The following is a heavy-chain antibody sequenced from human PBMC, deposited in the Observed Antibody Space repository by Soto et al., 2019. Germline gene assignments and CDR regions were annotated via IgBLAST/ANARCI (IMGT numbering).Heavy chain of an antibody. D-gene: IGHD6-19*01. Sequence: GGSLRLSCAASGFTFSGSAMHWVRQASGKGLEWVGRIRSKANSYATAYAASVKGRFTISRDDSKNTAYLQMNSLKTEDTAVYYCTRRIIAVAASSYYYGMDAWGQGTTVTVSS. J-gene: IGHJ6*02. CDR3: TRRIIAVAASSYYYGMDA. CDR1: GFTFSGSA. CDR2: IRSKANSYAT. V-gene: IGHV3-73*01.